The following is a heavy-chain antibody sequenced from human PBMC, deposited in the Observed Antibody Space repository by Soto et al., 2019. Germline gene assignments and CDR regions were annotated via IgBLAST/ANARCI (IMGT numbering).Heavy chain of an antibody. V-gene: IGHV3-33*01. CDR1: GFAFSTYG. CDR3: ARAVGPYDY. Sequence: QVQLVESGGGVVQPGRSLRLSCAASGFAFSTYGIHWVRQAPGKGLEWVAVIWYDGSNKYYADSVKGQFTISRDNSKNTPYLQMESLRAEDTAVYYCARAVGPYDYWGQGTLVTVSS. D-gene: IGHD1-26*01. CDR2: IWYDGSNK. J-gene: IGHJ4*02.